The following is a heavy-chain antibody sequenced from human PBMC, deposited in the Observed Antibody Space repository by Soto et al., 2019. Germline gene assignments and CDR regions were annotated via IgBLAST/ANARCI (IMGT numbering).Heavy chain of an antibody. Sequence: QVQLQESGPGLVKPSETLSLTCTVSGGSISSYYWSWIRQPPGKGLEWIGYIYYSGSTNYNPSLKRRVTISVDTSKNQFSLKLSSVTAADTAVYYCARDPSSGWYRNWFDPWGQGTLVTVSS. D-gene: IGHD6-19*01. CDR3: ARDPSSGWYRNWFDP. CDR1: GGSISSYY. V-gene: IGHV4-59*01. CDR2: IYYSGST. J-gene: IGHJ5*02.